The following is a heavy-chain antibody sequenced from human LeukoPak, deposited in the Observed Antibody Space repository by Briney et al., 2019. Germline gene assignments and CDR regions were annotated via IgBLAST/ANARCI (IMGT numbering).Heavy chain of an antibody. J-gene: IGHJ4*02. CDR1: GYTFISYG. V-gene: IGHV1-2*02. CDR3: ARAYFGYVSGSTFDY. CDR2: INPDSGGT. Sequence: ASVKVSCKASGYTFISYGITWVRQAPGQGLEWMGWINPDSGGTNYAQKFQGRITMTRDTSISTAYMELSGLRSDDTAVYYCARAYFGYVSGSTFDYWGQGTLVTVSS. D-gene: IGHD3-10*01.